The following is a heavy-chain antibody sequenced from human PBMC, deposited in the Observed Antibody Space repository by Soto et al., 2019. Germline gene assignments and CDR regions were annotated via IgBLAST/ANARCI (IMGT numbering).Heavy chain of an antibody. J-gene: IGHJ6*02. CDR3: ARLPEYDSVWGSYRSYYYYGMDV. CDR1: GGSINSGDYY. V-gene: IGHV4-30-4*01. CDR2: IYYSGST. Sequence: SESLSLTCTVSGGSINSGDYYWIWIRQPPGKGLEWIGYIYYSGSTYYNPSLKSRVTISVDTSKNQFSLKLSSVTAADTAVYYCARLPEYDSVWGSYRSYYYYGMDVWGQGTTGTVSS. D-gene: IGHD3-16*02.